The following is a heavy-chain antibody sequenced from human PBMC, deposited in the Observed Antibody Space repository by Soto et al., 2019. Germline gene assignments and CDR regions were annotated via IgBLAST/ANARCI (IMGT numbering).Heavy chain of an antibody. CDR1: GYIFTAFG. D-gene: IGHD2-2*02. CDR3: ATGRRSCTGNNCYTDFDF. V-gene: IGHV1-3*01. CDR2: IISVNDQT. Sequence: GASVKVSCKASGYIFTAFGVHWVRQAPGQRLEWLGWIISVNDQTLYSPKFQGRLAITRDTSANTAYMDLYSLRSEGSAVYYCATGRRSCTGNNCYTDFDFWGQRSLVTVSS. J-gene: IGHJ4*02.